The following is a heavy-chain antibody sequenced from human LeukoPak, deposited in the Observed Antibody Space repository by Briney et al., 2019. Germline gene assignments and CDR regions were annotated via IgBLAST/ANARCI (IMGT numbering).Heavy chain of an antibody. CDR2: ISAYNGNT. Sequence: ASVKVSCKASGYTFTGYYMHWVRQAPGQGLEWMGWISAYNGNTNYAQKLQGRVTMTTDTSTSTAYMELRSLRSDDTAVYYCARVLWFGELLYGGDYWGQGTLVTVSS. D-gene: IGHD3-10*01. CDR1: GYTFTGYY. J-gene: IGHJ4*02. V-gene: IGHV1-18*04. CDR3: ARVLWFGELLYGGDY.